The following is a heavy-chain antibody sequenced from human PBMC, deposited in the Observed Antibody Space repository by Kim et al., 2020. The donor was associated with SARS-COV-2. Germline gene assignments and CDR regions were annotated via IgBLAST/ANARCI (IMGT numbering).Heavy chain of an antibody. Sequence: GGSLRLSCEASGFTVSSSYMNWVRQAPGKGLEWVSIIYRGGNTNYADSVKGRFTISRENSNNTLFLQMNSLSAEDTAVYYCSRRLPTCWDLDYWGQGTLVTVPS. D-gene: IGHD5-18*01. V-gene: IGHV3-66*02. J-gene: IGHJ4*02. CDR1: GFTVSSSY. CDR2: IYRGGNT. CDR3: SRRLPTCWDLDY.